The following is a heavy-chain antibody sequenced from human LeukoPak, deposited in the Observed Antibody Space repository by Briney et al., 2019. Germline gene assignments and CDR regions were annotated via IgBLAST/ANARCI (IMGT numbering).Heavy chain of an antibody. Sequence: GGSLRLSCAASGFTFSGFLLSWVRRTLGKGLEWVSGISGSGDDTLYAESVKGRFTISRDNSKNTLYLEMNSLRAEDTAIYYCAKMKGHPLPKYYTNVWGQGTTVTVSS. CDR2: ISGSGDDT. J-gene: IGHJ6*01. V-gene: IGHV3-23*01. D-gene: IGHD1-26*01. CDR3: AKMKGHPLPKYYTNV. CDR1: GFTFSGFL.